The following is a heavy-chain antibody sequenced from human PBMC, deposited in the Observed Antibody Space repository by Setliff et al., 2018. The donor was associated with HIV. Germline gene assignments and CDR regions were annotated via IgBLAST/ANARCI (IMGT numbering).Heavy chain of an antibody. CDR3: ARTTTVTTEV. CDR1: AYTFTDYY. Sequence: ASVKVSCKASAYTFTDYYIHWVRQAPGQGLEWMGWVNPNSGGTNYAQKFQGRVTMTTDTSVSTAYMEVSSLTSDDTAVYYCARTTTVTTEVWGQGTLVTVAS. V-gene: IGHV1-2*02. CDR2: VNPNSGGT. D-gene: IGHD4-17*01. J-gene: IGHJ4*02.